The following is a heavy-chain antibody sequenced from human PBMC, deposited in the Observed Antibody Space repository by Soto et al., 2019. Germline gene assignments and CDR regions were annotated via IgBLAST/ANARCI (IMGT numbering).Heavy chain of an antibody. CDR2: IDPDVSHT. CDR1: GYSFTKFW. Sequence: EVQLVQSGAEVKNPGESLRISCQGSGYSFTKFWISWVRQMPGQGLEWMGKIDPDVSHTDYSPSFQGHVTLSGDKSIRSVYLEWSSLKATDSGTYYCARHGAVASDIEVTGTDAFNVWGQGTVVTVSS. J-gene: IGHJ3*01. D-gene: IGHD6-19*01. V-gene: IGHV5-10-1*03. CDR3: ARHGAVASDIEVTGTDAFNV.